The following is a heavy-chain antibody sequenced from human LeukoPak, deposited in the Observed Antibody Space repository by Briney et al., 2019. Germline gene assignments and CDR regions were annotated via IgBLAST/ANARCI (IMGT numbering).Heavy chain of an antibody. CDR2: ISAYNGNT. Sequence: ASVKVSCKASGYTFTSYGISWVRQAPGQGLEWMGWISAYNGNTNYAQKLQGRVTMTTDTSTSTAYMELRSLRSGDTVVYYCARDGDIVVVPAAIRGWFDPWGQGTLVTVSS. CDR3: ARDGDIVVVPAAIRGWFDP. V-gene: IGHV1-18*01. J-gene: IGHJ5*02. D-gene: IGHD2-2*02. CDR1: GYTFTSYG.